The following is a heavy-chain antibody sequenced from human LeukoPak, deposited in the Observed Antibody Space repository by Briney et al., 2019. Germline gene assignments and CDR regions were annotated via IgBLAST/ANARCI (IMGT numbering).Heavy chain of an antibody. J-gene: IGHJ4*02. V-gene: IGHV4-39*01. CDR2: ISYSGSS. Sequence: SETLSLTCTFSGGSISSNTYYGAWIRQPPGKGLEWIGTISYSGSSYYNPSLNSRVTISVDTSKNQFFLNLTSVTATDTALYYCARHGYYYSSGPLFDSWGQGTLVTVSS. CDR3: ARHGYYYSSGPLFDS. D-gene: IGHD3-10*01. CDR1: GGSISSNTYY.